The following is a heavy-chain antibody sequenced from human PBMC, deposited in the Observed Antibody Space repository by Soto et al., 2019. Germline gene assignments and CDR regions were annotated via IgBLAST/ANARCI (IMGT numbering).Heavy chain of an antibody. J-gene: IGHJ6*03. D-gene: IGHD4-17*01. CDR2: ISGSGGST. CDR3: AKAHYGDYVYYYYYMDV. CDR1: GFTFSSYA. Sequence: GGSLRLSCAASGFTFSSYAMSWVHQAPGKGLEWVSAISGSGGSTYYADSVKGRFTISRDNSKNTLYLQMNSLRAEDTAVYYCAKAHYGDYVYYYYYMDVWGKGTTVTVSS. V-gene: IGHV3-23*01.